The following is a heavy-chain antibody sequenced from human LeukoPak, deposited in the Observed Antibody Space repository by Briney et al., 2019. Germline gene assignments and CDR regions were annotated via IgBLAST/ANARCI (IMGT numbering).Heavy chain of an antibody. CDR1: GYTFTGYY. CDR3: ASVYYGSGSYPRLHYYYGMDV. J-gene: IGHJ6*02. CDR2: INPNSGGT. Sequence: GASVKVSCKASGYTFTGYYMHWVRQAPGQGLEWMGWINPNSGGTNYAQKFQGRVTMTRDTSISTAYMELSRLRSDDTAVYYCASVYYGSGSYPRLHYYYGMDVWGQGTTVTVSS. V-gene: IGHV1-2*02. D-gene: IGHD3-10*01.